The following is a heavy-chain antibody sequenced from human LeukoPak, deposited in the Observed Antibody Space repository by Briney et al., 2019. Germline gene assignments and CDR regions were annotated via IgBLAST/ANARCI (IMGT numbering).Heavy chain of an antibody. V-gene: IGHV1-8*01. CDR3: ARDRAVTNDSDY. J-gene: IGHJ4*02. Sequence: PKASVKVSCKASGYTFTSYDINWVRQATGQGLEWMGWMNPNSGNTGYAQKFQGRVTMTRNTSISTAYMELSSLRSEDTAVYYCARDRAVTNDSDYWGQGTLVTVSS. D-gene: IGHD4-17*01. CDR2: MNPNSGNT. CDR1: GYTFTSYD.